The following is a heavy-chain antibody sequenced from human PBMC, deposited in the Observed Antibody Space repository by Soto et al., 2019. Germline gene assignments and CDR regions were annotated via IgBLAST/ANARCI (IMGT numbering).Heavy chain of an antibody. V-gene: IGHV4-59*08. Sequence: SETLSLTCTVSGGSISSYYWSWIRQPPGKGLDWIGYIYYSGSTNYNPSLKSRVTISVDTSKNQFSLKLSSVTAADTAVYYCARQAGYDYIWGSYRPGWFDPWGQGTLVTVSS. CDR2: IYYSGST. D-gene: IGHD3-16*02. CDR3: ARQAGYDYIWGSYRPGWFDP. CDR1: GGSISSYY. J-gene: IGHJ5*02.